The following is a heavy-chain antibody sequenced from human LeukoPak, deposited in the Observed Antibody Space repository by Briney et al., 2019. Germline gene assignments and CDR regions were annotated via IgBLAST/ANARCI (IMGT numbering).Heavy chain of an antibody. Sequence: GSLRLSCAASGFTFSSYAMHWVRQAPGKGLEWVAVISYDGSNKYYADSVKGRFTISRDNSKNTLYLQMNSLRAEDTAVYYCAKNGGRVGATRFDYWGQGTLVTVSS. CDR1: GFTFSSYA. CDR3: AKNGGRVGATRFDY. D-gene: IGHD1-26*01. J-gene: IGHJ4*02. V-gene: IGHV3-30*04. CDR2: ISYDGSNK.